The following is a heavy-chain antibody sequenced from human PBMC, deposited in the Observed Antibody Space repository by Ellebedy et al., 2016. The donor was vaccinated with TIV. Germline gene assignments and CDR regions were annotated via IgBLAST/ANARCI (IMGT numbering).Heavy chain of an antibody. V-gene: IGHV4-39*07. Sequence: MPSETLSLTCTVSGASFSSRSYYWGWIRQPPGKGLEWIGNIYYSGTTYYSPSLKSRVTMSVDTSKNQFSLNLSSVTAADTAVYYCARVLRGGRSGDYFDSWGQGTLVTVSS. D-gene: IGHD1-1*01. CDR3: ARVLRGGRSGDYFDS. CDR2: IYYSGTT. J-gene: IGHJ4*02. CDR1: GASFSSRSYY.